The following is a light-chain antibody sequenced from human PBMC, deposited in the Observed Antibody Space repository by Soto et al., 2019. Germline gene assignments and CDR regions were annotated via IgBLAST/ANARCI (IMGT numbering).Light chain of an antibody. J-gene: IGKJ4*01. CDR3: QQSYSGPRT. CDR2: AAS. CDR1: QSISNY. Sequence: DFQMTQSPSSLSASVGDRVTITCRASQSISNYLNWYQQKPGKAPKLLIYAASSLQSGVPSRFSGSGSGTDFTLTISSLQPEDFATYYCQQSYSGPRTFGGGTKLEIK. V-gene: IGKV1-39*01.